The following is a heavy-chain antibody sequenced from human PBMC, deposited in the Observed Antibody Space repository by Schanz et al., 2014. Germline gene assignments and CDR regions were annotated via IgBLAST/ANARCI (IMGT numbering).Heavy chain of an antibody. D-gene: IGHD4-17*01. CDR1: GFTVRSYA. CDR2: ISYDGSNQ. V-gene: IGHV3-30*04. Sequence: QVQLVESGGGVVQPGRSLRLSCAASGFTVRSYAMHWVRQAPGKGLEWVAAISYDGSNQYYTDSVKGRFTVSRDNSKNTVYLQMNSLRAEDTALYYCAKDPHRDYGGKPQAFDIWGQGTMVTVSS. J-gene: IGHJ3*02. CDR3: AKDPHRDYGGKPQAFDI.